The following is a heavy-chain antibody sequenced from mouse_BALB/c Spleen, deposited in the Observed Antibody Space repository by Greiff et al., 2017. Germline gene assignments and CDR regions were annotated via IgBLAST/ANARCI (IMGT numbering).Heavy chain of an antibody. Sequence: EVKLMESGPGLVKPSQSLSLTCTVTGYSITSDYAWNWIRQFPGNKLEWMGYISYSGSTSYNPSLKSRISITRDTSKNQFFLQLNSVTTEDTATYYCASLYYDYDGYAMDYWGQGTSVTVSS. V-gene: IGHV3-2*02. CDR3: ASLYYDYDGYAMDY. CDR2: ISYSGST. CDR1: GYSITSDYA. D-gene: IGHD2-4*01. J-gene: IGHJ4*01.